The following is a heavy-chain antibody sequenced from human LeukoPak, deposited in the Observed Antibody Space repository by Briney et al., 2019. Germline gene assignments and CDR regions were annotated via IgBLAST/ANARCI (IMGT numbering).Heavy chain of an antibody. CDR3: VDYDSSGYYS. CDR2: ISHDGTVQ. J-gene: IGHJ4*02. CDR1: GFIFSRYG. V-gene: IGHV3-30*03. D-gene: IGHD3-22*01. Sequence: TGGSLRLSCAASGFIFSRYGMQWVRQAPGKGLEWVAVISHDGTVQYYADSVKGRFTISRDNSKNTLSLQMNSLRPEDTAVYYCVDYDSSGYYSWGQGTLVTVSS.